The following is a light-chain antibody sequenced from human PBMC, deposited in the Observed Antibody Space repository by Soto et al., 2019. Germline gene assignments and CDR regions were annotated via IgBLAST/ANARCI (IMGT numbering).Light chain of an antibody. CDR2: AAS. V-gene: IGKV1-39*01. CDR1: QTISRY. Sequence: DIQMTQSPSSLSASVGDRVTITCRTSQTISRYLNWYQQKPGKAPKLLIYAASSLQSGVPSRFSGSGSGTDFTLTISSLEPEDLAIYFCQQTYSTPRTFGQGTKVEIK. J-gene: IGKJ1*01. CDR3: QQTYSTPRT.